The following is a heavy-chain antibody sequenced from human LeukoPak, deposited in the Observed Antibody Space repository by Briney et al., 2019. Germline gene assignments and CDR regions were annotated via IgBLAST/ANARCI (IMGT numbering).Heavy chain of an antibody. J-gene: IGHJ4*02. CDR1: GGSISSHY. D-gene: IGHD3-3*01. CDR2: IYYSGST. CDR3: ARGYYDFWSGSSYYYFDY. V-gene: IGHV4-59*11. Sequence: SETLSLTCTVSGGSISSHYWSWIRQPPGKGLEWIGYIYYSGSTNCNPSLKSRVTISVDTSKNQFSLKLSSVTAADTAVYYCARGYYDFWSGSSYYYFDYWGQGTLVTVSS.